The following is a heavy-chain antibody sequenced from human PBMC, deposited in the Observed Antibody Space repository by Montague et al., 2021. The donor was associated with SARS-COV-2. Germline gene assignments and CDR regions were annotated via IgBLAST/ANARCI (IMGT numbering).Heavy chain of an antibody. V-gene: IGHV4-39*01. CDR3: AGRGVRYSSSWYSYWFDP. CDR2: IYYSGST. CDR1: GGSISSSSYY. Sequence: SETLSLTCTVSGGSISSSSYYWGWIRQPPGKGLEWIGSIYYSGSTYYNPSLKSRVTISVDTSKNQFSLKQSSVTAADTAVYYCAGRGVRYSSSWYSYWFDPWGQGTLVTVSS. J-gene: IGHJ5*02. D-gene: IGHD6-13*01.